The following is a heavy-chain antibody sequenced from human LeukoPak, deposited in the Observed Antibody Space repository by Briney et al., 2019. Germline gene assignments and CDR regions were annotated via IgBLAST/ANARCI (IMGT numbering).Heavy chain of an antibody. J-gene: IGHJ4*02. CDR1: GFTFDDYA. D-gene: IGHD3-22*01. Sequence: GGSLRLSCAASGFTFDDYAMHWVRQAPGKGLEWVSGISWNSGSIGYADSVKDRFTISRDNAKNSLYLQMNSLRAEDTAVYYCARDPRLDYYDSSGYPDYWGQGTLVTVSS. V-gene: IGHV3-9*01. CDR3: ARDPRLDYYDSSGYPDY. CDR2: ISWNSGSI.